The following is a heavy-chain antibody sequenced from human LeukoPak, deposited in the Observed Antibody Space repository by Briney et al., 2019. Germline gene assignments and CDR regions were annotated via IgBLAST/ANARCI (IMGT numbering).Heavy chain of an antibody. J-gene: IGHJ5*02. CDR2: INHSGST. Sequence: SETLSLTCAVYGGSFSGYYWSWIRQPPGKGLEWIGEINHSGSTNYNPSLKSRVTISVDTSKNQFSLKLSSVTAADTAVYYCARVCGLHIQRENWFDPWGQGTLVTVSS. CDR1: GGSFSGYY. V-gene: IGHV4-34*01. D-gene: IGHD6-25*01. CDR3: ARVCGLHIQRENWFDP.